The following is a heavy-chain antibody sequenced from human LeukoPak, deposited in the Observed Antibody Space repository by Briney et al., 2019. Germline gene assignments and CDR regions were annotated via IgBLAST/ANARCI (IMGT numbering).Heavy chain of an antibody. Sequence: NSGGSLRLSCAASGFTFSSYTMNWVRQAPGKGLEWVSSISGSNTYIFSADSMKGRFTISRDNAKNSLYLQINSLRAEDTAIYYCARDEVTVASSPSYWFFALWGRGTLVTVSS. V-gene: IGHV3-21*06. J-gene: IGHJ2*01. CDR1: GFTFSSYT. D-gene: IGHD2-15*01. CDR2: ISGSNTYI. CDR3: ARDEVTVASSPSYWFFAL.